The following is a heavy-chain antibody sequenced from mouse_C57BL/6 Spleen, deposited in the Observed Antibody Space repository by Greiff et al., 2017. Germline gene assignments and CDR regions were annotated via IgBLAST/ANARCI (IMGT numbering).Heavy chain of an antibody. V-gene: IGHV14-4*01. Sequence: VQLQQSGAELVRPGASVKLSCTASGFNIKDDYMHWVKQRPEQGLEWIGWIDPENGDTEYASKFQGKATITADTSSNAAYLQLSSLTSEDTAVYYCTTKDSVGGNFAGFAYWGQGTLVTVSA. CDR1: GFNIKDDY. D-gene: IGHD2-1*01. CDR2: IDPENGDT. CDR3: TTKDSVGGNFAGFAY. J-gene: IGHJ3*01.